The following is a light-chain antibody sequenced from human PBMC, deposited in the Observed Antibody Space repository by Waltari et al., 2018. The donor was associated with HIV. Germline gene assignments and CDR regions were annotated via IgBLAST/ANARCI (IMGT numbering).Light chain of an antibody. CDR3: QQRSNWPPVT. J-gene: IGKJ4*01. CDR1: QSVSTH. CDR2: DAS. Sequence: EIVLTQSPATLSLSPGERATLSRRASQSVSTHLAWYQQKPGQAPRLLSYDASNRATGIPARFSGSGSGTDFTLTISSLEPEDFAMYYCQQRSNWPPVTFGGVTKVEIK. V-gene: IGKV3-11*01.